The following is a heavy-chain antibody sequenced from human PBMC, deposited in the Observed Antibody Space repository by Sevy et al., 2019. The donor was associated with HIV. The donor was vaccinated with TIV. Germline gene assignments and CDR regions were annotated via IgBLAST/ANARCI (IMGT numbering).Heavy chain of an antibody. CDR3: ARLTTQPTSDLYGMDV. J-gene: IGHJ6*02. CDR2: INSDSGVT. V-gene: IGHV1-2*02. CDR1: GYIFTDYY. D-gene: IGHD4-17*01. Sequence: ASVKVSCKASGYIFTDYYIHWVRQAPGQGLEWMAWINSDSGVTNYAQKFQGEVTVTRDTSLSTAYLELTRLKFNDTAIYYCARLTTQPTSDLYGMDVWGQGTTVTVSS.